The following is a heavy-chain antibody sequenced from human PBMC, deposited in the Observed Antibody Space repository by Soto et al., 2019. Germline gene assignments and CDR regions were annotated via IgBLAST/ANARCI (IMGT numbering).Heavy chain of an antibody. CDR1: DDSINSDKYY. J-gene: IGHJ4*02. V-gene: IGHV4-61*01. Sequence: SETLSLTCSVSDDSINSDKYYWGWIRQPPGKGLEWIGYVYYSGSTNYNPSLKSRVTISVDTSKSQFSLRLSSVTTADTAVYYRARDPLGRAPYFDYWGQGTQVTVSS. CDR3: ARDPLGRAPYFDY. D-gene: IGHD1-26*01. CDR2: VYYSGST.